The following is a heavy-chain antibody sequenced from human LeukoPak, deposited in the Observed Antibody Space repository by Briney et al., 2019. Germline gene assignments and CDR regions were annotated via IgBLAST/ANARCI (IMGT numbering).Heavy chain of an antibody. Sequence: GGSLRLSCAASGFTFSTYAMSWVRQAPGKGLEWVSAISGDDGSTYYADSLKGRFTISRDNSKNTLYLQMNSLRAEDTAVYYCAKDISQGYTYGFIEQDFWGQGTPVTVSS. J-gene: IGHJ4*02. D-gene: IGHD5-18*01. V-gene: IGHV3-23*01. CDR3: AKDISQGYTYGFIEQDF. CDR1: GFTFSTYA. CDR2: ISGDDGST.